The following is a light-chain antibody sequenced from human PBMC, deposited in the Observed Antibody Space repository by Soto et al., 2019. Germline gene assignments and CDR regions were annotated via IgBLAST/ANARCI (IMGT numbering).Light chain of an antibody. CDR2: GAS. CDR3: QQYNTWPPWT. CDR1: QSVSSS. J-gene: IGKJ2*02. V-gene: IGKV3-15*01. Sequence: EIVMTQSPATLSVSPGERVSLSCRASQSVSSSLAWYQQKPGQAPRLLIYGASTRATGIPARFSGSGSGTEFTLTISSLQSEDFAVYYCQQYNTWPPWTFGQGTKLEIK.